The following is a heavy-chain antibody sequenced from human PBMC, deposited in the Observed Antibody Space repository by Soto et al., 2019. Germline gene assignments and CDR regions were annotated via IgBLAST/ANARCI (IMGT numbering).Heavy chain of an antibody. Sequence: EVHLLESGGGLVQPGGSLRLSCAASGFTFSIYAMSWVRQAPGKGLEWVSFISGSGGSTYSADAMKGRFTISRDNSKNTLYLHMTSLSAEDTAVYYCAKDQGLHIVVVSFEYCGQGTLVTVSS. CDR3: AKDQGLHIVVVSFEY. D-gene: IGHD2-2*01. CDR1: GFTFSIYA. V-gene: IGHV3-23*01. CDR2: ISGSGGST. J-gene: IGHJ4*02.